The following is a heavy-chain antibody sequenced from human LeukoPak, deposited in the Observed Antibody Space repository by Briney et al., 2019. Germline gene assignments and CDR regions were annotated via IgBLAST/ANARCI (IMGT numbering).Heavy chain of an antibody. V-gene: IGHV3-23*01. CDR3: VKDAQGVLPDAFDV. J-gene: IGHJ3*01. CDR1: GFTVSSNY. Sequence: GGSLRLSCAASGFTVSSNYMSWVRQAPGEGLECVSGISGSVDTTYYVDSVKGRFTLSRDNSRNTLYLQLNSLRAEDTARYYCVKDAQGVLPDAFDVWGQGTMVTVSS. CDR2: ISGSVDTT. D-gene: IGHD2-15*01.